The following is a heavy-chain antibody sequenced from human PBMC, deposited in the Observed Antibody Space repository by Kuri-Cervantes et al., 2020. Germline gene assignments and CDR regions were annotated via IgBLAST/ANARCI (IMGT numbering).Heavy chain of an antibody. D-gene: IGHD3-3*01. V-gene: IGHV4-38-2*01. CDR3: ARRFPSGDGFYDY. CDR2: VYHTGST. Sequence: SQTLSLTCGVFGYSLSSGYYWGWIRQSPEKGLEWIGTVYHTGSTFYNPSLKSRITISVDMSKNQFSLKLRSVTAADTAFYYCARRFPSGDGFYDYWGQGSLVTVSS. J-gene: IGHJ4*02. CDR1: GYSLSSGYY.